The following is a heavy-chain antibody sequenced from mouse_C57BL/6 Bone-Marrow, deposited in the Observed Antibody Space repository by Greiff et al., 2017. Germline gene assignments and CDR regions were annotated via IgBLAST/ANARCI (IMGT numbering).Heavy chain of an antibody. CDR3: AREEVYFDY. J-gene: IGHJ2*01. V-gene: IGHV1-50*01. Sequence: QVQLQQPGAELVKPGASVKLSCKASGYTFTSYWMQWVKQRPGQGLEWIGEIDPSDSYTNYNQKFKGKATLTVDTSSSTAYMQLSSLTSEDSAVYYCAREEVYFDYWGKGTTLTVSS. CDR1: GYTFTSYW. CDR2: IDPSDSYT.